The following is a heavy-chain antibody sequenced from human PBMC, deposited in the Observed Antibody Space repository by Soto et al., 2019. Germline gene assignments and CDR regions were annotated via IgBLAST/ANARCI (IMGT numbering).Heavy chain of an antibody. V-gene: IGHV6-1*01. CDR2: TYYRSKWYN. D-gene: IGHD6-19*01. CDR3: AGAPLTGSGWYANWFDP. Sequence: SQTLSLTCAISGDGVSSNSAAWNWIRQSPSRGLEWLGRTYYRSKWYNDYAVSVKSRITINPDTSKNQFSLQLNSVTPEDTAVYYCAGAPLTGSGWYANWFDPWGQGTLVTVSS. J-gene: IGHJ5*02. CDR1: GDGVSSNSAA.